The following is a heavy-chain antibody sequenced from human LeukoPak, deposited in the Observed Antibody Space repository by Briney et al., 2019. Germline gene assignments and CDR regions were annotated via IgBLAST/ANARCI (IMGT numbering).Heavy chain of an antibody. D-gene: IGHD7-27*01. CDR3: ARWGRRYGTDV. Sequence: SETLSLTCSVYGGSFSGYYWSWIRQHPGKGLEWIGYIYYSGSTYYNPSLKSRVTISVDTSKNQFSLKLSSVTAADTAVYYCARWGRRYGTDVWGQGTTVTVSS. CDR2: IYYSGST. CDR1: GGSFSGYY. J-gene: IGHJ6*02. V-gene: IGHV4-31*03.